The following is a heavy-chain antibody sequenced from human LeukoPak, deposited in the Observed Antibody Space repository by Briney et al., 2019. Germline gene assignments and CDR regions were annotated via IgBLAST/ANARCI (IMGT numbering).Heavy chain of an antibody. D-gene: IGHD5-18*01. J-gene: IGHJ4*02. V-gene: IGHV3-9*01. CDR3: ARAPYSYGTPDYFDY. CDR1: GFTFDDYA. Sequence: PGGSLRLSCAASGFTFDDYAMHWVRQAPGKGLEWVSGISWNSGTIVYADSVKGRFTISRDNAKNSLYLQMNSLRAEDTALYYCARAPYSYGTPDYFDYWGQGTLVTVSS. CDR2: ISWNSGTI.